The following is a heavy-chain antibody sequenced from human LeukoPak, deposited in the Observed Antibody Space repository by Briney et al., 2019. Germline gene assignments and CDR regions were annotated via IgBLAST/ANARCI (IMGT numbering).Heavy chain of an antibody. D-gene: IGHD3-22*01. V-gene: IGHV3-48*03. Sequence: GGSLRLSCAASGFTFSSYEMNWVRQAPGKGLEWVSYIDSSGSTIYYADSVEGRFTISRDNAKNSLYLQMNSLRAEDMALYYCVKMGYYDTNDYYGGAFDIWGQGTMVTVSS. CDR2: IDSSGSTI. J-gene: IGHJ3*02. CDR3: VKMGYYDTNDYYGGAFDI. CDR1: GFTFSSYE.